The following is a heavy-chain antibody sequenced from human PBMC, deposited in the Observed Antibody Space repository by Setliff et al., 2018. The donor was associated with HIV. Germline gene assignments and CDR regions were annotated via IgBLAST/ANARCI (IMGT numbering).Heavy chain of an antibody. CDR2: INGYNGNT. CDR3: AVMGYCGGNSCYRTEGFDY. Sequence: ASVKVSCKTSGYTFTNFAISWVRQAPGQGLEWMGWINGYNGNTNYAQNFQGRVTMTTDTLTSTAYMELTRLRSDDTAMFYCAVMGYCGGNSCYRTEGFDYWGQGTLVTVSS. D-gene: IGHD2-2*01. J-gene: IGHJ4*02. CDR1: GYTFTNFA. V-gene: IGHV1-18*01.